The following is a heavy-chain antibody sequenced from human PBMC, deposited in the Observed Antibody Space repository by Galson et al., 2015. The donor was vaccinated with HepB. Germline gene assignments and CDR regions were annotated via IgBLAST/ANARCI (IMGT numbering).Heavy chain of an antibody. CDR3: ARLRLSFCTNAVCHLLLDY. Sequence: ETLSLTCTVSGGSITTSYWNWIRQPPGKGLEWLGYIYSSGTTNYNPSLKSRVTISVDTSRNRFSLKLSSVTAADKAVYYCARLRLSFCTNAVCHLLLDYGGQGTLVPASP. V-gene: IGHV4-59*01. CDR1: GGSITTSY. D-gene: IGHD2-2*01. CDR2: IYSSGTT. J-gene: IGHJ4*02.